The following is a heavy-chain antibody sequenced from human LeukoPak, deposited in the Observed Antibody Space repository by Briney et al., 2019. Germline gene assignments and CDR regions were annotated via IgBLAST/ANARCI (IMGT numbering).Heavy chain of an antibody. J-gene: IGHJ4*02. CDR2: INHRGST. CDR3: ARGPYCTNGVCYKGFDY. D-gene: IGHD2-8*01. V-gene: IGHV4-34*01. CDR1: GGSFSGYY. Sequence: PSETLSLTCAVYGGSFSGYYWSWIRQPPGKGLKWIGEINHRGSTNYNPSLKSRVTISVDTSKNQFSLKLSSVTAADTAVYYCARGPYCTNGVCYKGFDYWGQGTLVTVSS.